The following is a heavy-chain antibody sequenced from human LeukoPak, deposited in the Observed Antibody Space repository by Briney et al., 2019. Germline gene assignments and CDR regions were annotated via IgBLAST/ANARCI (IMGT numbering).Heavy chain of an antibody. J-gene: IGHJ4*02. V-gene: IGHV4-39*01. CDR3: ASPGGGPTKY. CDR2: IYYSGST. D-gene: IGHD3-16*01. CDR1: GSSISSGGYY. Sequence: SETLFLTCTVSGSSISSGGYYWGWIRQPPGKGLEWIGSIYYSGSTYYNPSLKSRVTISVDTSKSQFSLKLSSVNAADTAVYYCASPGGGPTKYWGQGTLVTVSS.